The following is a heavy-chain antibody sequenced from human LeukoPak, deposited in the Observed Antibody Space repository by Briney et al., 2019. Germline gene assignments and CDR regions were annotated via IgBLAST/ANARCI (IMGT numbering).Heavy chain of an antibody. V-gene: IGHV3-66*02. Sequence: PGGSLRLSCAASGFTVSSNYMSWVRQVPGKGLEWVSVIYSGGSTYYADSVKGRFTFSRDNSKNTLYLQMNSLRAEDTAVYYCARGEYGDYLDYWGQGTLVTVSS. CDR1: GFTVSSNY. CDR2: IYSGGST. CDR3: ARGEYGDYLDY. D-gene: IGHD4-17*01. J-gene: IGHJ4*02.